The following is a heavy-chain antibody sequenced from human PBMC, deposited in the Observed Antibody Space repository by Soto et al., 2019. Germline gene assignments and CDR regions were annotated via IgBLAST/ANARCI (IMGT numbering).Heavy chain of an antibody. CDR2: ISSSSSYI. V-gene: IGHV3-21*01. CDR1: VFTFSSYS. D-gene: IGHD3-9*01. CDR3: ARELPGYYSLLEY. J-gene: IGHJ4*02. Sequence: PVGSLRLSCASSVFTFSSYSMNCVRHSPGKWLEWVSSISSSSSYIYYADSVKGRFTISRDNAKNSLYLQMNSLRAEDTAVYYCARELPGYYSLLEYWGQGTLVNVSS.